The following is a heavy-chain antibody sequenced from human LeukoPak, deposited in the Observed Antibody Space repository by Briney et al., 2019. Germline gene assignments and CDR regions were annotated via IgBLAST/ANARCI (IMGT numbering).Heavy chain of an antibody. V-gene: IGHV3-48*03. Sequence: GGSLRLSCAASGFTFSSYEMNWVRQAPGKGLEWVSYISSSGSTIYYADSVKGRFTISRDNAKNSLYLQMNSLRVEDTAVYYCAREARSRVHFDYWGQGTLVTVSS. CDR3: AREARSRVHFDY. CDR2: ISSSGSTI. D-gene: IGHD6-6*01. J-gene: IGHJ4*02. CDR1: GFTFSSYE.